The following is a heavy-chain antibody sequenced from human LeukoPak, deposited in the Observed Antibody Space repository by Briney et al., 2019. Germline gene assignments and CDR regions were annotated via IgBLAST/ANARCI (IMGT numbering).Heavy chain of an antibody. D-gene: IGHD3-22*01. CDR2: IYYSGNT. Sequence: SETLSLTCTVSGVSISSYYWSWIRRPPEKGLEFIGYIYYSGNTNYNPSLKSRVTISVDTSKNQFSLKLSSVTAADTAVYYCARIDTSGYNGYSFDYWGQGTLVTVSS. CDR1: GVSISSYY. V-gene: IGHV4-59*12. CDR3: ARIDTSGYNGYSFDY. J-gene: IGHJ4*02.